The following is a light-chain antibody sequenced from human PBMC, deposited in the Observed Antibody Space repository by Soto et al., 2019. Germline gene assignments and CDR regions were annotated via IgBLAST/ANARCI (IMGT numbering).Light chain of an antibody. J-gene: IGLJ3*02. V-gene: IGLV7-46*01. Sequence: QAVVTQEPSLTVSPGGTVTLTCGSSTGAVTSGHYPYWFQQKPGQAPRTLIYDTSNKHSWTPARFSGSLLGGKAALTLSGAQPEDEAEYYCLLSYSGARPWVFGGGTKPPS. CDR2: DTS. CDR3: LLSYSGARPWV. CDR1: TGAVTSGHY.